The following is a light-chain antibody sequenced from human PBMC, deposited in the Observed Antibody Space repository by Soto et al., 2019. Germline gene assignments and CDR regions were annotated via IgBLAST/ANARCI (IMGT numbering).Light chain of an antibody. J-gene: IGLJ2*01. CDR2: DNN. Sequence: QSVLTQPPSVSAAPGQKVTISCSGSSSNIGNNYVSWYQQLPGTAPKLLIYDNNKRPSGIPDRFSGSTSGTSATLGITGLQTGDEADYYCGTWDGSLSAVVFGGGTKLTVL. CDR3: GTWDGSLSAVV. CDR1: SSNIGNNY. V-gene: IGLV1-51*01.